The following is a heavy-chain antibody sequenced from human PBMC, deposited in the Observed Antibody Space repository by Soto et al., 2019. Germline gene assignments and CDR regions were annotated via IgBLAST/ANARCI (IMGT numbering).Heavy chain of an antibody. V-gene: IGHV3-7*01. J-gene: IGHJ4*02. CDR1: GFTFSNYW. CDR3: AIGKTSSD. Sequence: PGGSLRLSCAASGFTFSNYWMTWVRQAPGKGLEWVANIKQDGSDKYYVDSVKGRFTISRDNAKNSLYLQTNSLTAEDTAVYYCAIGKTSSDWGQGTLVTVSS. CDR2: IKQDGSDK.